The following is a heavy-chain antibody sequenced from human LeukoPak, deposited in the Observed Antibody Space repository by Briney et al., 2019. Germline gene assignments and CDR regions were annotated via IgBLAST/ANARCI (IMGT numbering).Heavy chain of an antibody. J-gene: IGHJ5*02. D-gene: IGHD5-24*01. CDR2: IYDNGDA. CDR3: AGGSRRDGYDH. CDR1: GFTVNSNY. Sequence: PGGSLRLSCAASGFTVNSNYMSWVRQAPGKGLEWVSVIYDNGDAYSADSVNGRFTSSRHNSKNTLYLQMNRLRPEATAVYYCAGGSRRDGYDHWGQGTLVTVSS. V-gene: IGHV3-53*04.